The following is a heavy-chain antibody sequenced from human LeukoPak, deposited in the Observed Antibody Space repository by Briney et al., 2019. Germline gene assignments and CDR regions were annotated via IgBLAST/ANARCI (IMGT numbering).Heavy chain of an antibody. CDR3: AKDVVRGVMWYFDY. D-gene: IGHD3-10*01. CDR1: GFTFSSYA. CDR2: ISGSGGST. J-gene: IGHJ4*02. V-gene: IGHV3-23*01. Sequence: GGSLRLSYAASGFTFSSYAMSWVRQAPGKGLEWVSAISGSGGSTYYADSVKGRFTISRDNSKNTLYLQMNSLRAEDTAVYYCAKDVVRGVMWYFDYWGQGTLVTVSS.